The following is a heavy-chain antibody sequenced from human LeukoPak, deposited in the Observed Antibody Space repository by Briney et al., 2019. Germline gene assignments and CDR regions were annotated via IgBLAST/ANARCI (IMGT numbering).Heavy chain of an antibody. CDR2: IKSKTDGGTT. V-gene: IGHV3-15*01. Sequence: PGGSLRLSCAASGFTFSNAWMSWVRQAPGKGLEWVGRIKSKTDGGTTDYAAPVKGRFTISRDDSKNTLYLQMNSLKTEDTAVYYCTIRAYSSGWYVVFDYWGRGTLVTVSS. J-gene: IGHJ4*02. CDR1: GFTFSNAW. CDR3: TIRAYSSGWYVVFDY. D-gene: IGHD6-19*01.